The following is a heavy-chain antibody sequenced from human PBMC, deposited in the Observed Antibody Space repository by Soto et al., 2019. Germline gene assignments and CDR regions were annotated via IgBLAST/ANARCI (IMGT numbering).Heavy chain of an antibody. CDR1: GGSISSGDYY. CDR3: AGSYYGDYHFDY. Sequence: LSLTCTVSGGSISSGDYYWSWIRQPPGKGLEWIGYIYYSGSTKYHPSLKSRVTILLDTSKNQFSLKLSSVTAADTAIYYCAGSYYGDYHFDYWGQGTLVTVSS. CDR2: IYYSGST. D-gene: IGHD4-17*01. J-gene: IGHJ4*02. V-gene: IGHV4-61*08.